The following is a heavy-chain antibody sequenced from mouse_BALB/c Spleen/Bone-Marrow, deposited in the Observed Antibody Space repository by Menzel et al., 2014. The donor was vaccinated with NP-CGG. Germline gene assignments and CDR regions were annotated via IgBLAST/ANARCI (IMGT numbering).Heavy chain of an antibody. Sequence: VQLQQSGAELVKPGASVKLSCKASGYTFTGYYMYWVKQRPGQGLEWFGEINPSNGGTSFNEKFKNKATLTVDKSSSTAYMQLSSLTSEDSAVYYCSRGRRDALDYWGQGTSVTVSS. CDR1: GYTFTGYY. CDR2: INPSNGGT. V-gene: IGHV1S81*02. CDR3: SRGRRDALDY. J-gene: IGHJ4*01.